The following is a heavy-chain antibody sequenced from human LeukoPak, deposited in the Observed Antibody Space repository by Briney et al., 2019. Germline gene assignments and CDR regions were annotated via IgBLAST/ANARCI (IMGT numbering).Heavy chain of an antibody. J-gene: IGHJ4*02. V-gene: IGHV3-30*03. D-gene: IGHD2-15*01. CDR2: ISYDGSNK. CDR1: GFTFSSYG. Sequence: GGSLRLSCAASGFTFSSYGMHWVRQAPGKGLEWVAVISYDGSNKYYADSVKGRFTISRDNSKNTLYLQMNSLRAEDTAVYYCARNGDVAAMFWYFDYWGQGTLVTVSS. CDR3: ARNGDVAAMFWYFDY.